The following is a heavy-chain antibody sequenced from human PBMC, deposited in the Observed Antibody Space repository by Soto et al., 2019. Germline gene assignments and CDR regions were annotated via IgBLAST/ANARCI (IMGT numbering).Heavy chain of an antibody. Sequence: GGSLRLSCAASGFTASSNYMSWVRQAPGKGLEWVSVIYSGGSTYYADSVKGRFTISRDNSKNTLYLQMNSLRAEDTAVYYCARDTIFGVAERNYYYYMDVWGKGTTVTVSS. CDR2: IYSGGST. CDR1: GFTASSNY. CDR3: ARDTIFGVAERNYYYYMDV. D-gene: IGHD3-3*01. V-gene: IGHV3-66*01. J-gene: IGHJ6*03.